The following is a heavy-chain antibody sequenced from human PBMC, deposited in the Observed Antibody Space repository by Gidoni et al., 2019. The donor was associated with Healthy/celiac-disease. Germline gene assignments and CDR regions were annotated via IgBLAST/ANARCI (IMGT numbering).Heavy chain of an antibody. Sequence: QVQLVESGGGVVQPGRSLRLSCAASGFTFSSYAMHWVRQAPGKGLEWVAVIAYDGSNKYYADSVKGRFTISRDNSKNTLYLQMNSLRAEDTAVYYCAREVGRSHDYWGQGTLVTVPS. D-gene: IGHD2-15*01. J-gene: IGHJ4*02. CDR3: AREVGRSHDY. CDR2: IAYDGSNK. CDR1: GFTFSSYA. V-gene: IGHV3-30-3*01.